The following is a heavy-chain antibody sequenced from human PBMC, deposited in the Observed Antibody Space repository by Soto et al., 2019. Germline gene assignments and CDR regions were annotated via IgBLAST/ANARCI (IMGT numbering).Heavy chain of an antibody. J-gene: IGHJ6*02. D-gene: IGHD6-19*01. CDR2: ISTYNGDT. CDR3: ARDVRSSGWYRAYYYYYGMDV. Sequence: GASVKVSCKASGYTFTRSGISWVRQAPGQGLEWMGWISTYNGDTNYAQTFQGRVTMTRDTSTSTVYMELSSLRSEDTAVYYCARDVRSSGWYRAYYYYYGMDVWGQGTTVTAP. CDR1: GYTFTRSG. V-gene: IGHV1-18*01.